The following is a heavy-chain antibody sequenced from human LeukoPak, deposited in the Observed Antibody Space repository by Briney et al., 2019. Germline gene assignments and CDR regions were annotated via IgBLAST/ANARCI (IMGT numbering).Heavy chain of an antibody. CDR3: ARERGYCSGPTCYGFDY. J-gene: IGHJ4*02. CDR1: GFDFSIYS. D-gene: IGHD2-2*01. V-gene: IGHV3-48*01. Sequence: GGSLRLSCAASGFDFSIYSMDCVRQAPGKGLEWIAYIKSNSDTIYYADSVRGRFTISRDNAKNSLYLQMNSLRAEDTAVYYCARERGYCSGPTCYGFDYWGQGTLVTVSS. CDR2: IKSNSDTI.